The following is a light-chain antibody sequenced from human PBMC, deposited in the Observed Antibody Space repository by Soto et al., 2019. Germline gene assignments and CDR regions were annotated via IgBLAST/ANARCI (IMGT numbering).Light chain of an antibody. CDR2: GAS. CDR3: QQYNNWPPDRT. CDR1: QSVGSN. J-gene: IGKJ1*01. V-gene: IGKV3-15*01. Sequence: VMXQXPXTXXVSXGERATLSCRASQSVGSNLAWYQLKPGQAPRLLIYGASTRATGIPARFSGSGSGTDFTLTISSLQSEDFAIYFCQQYNNWPPDRTFGQGTKVEIK.